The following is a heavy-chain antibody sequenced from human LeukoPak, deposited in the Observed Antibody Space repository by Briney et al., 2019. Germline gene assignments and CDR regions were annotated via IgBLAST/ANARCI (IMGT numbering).Heavy chain of an antibody. J-gene: IGHJ5*02. CDR2: TYYRSTWYN. Sequence: SQTLSLTCAISGDSVSSNSVTWNWIRQSPSRGLEWLGRTYYRSTWYNDYAVSVRGRITVNPDTSKHQFSLPLNSVTPEDTAVYYCARRLTQYDCFDPWGQGILVTVSS. CDR1: GDSVSSNSVT. V-gene: IGHV6-1*01. CDR3: ARRLTQYDCFDP. D-gene: IGHD2-2*01.